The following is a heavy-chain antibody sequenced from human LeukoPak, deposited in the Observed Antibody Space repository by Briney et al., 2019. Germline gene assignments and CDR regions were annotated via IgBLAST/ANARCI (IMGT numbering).Heavy chain of an antibody. V-gene: IGHV3-33*01. Sequence: GGSLRLSCAASGFTFSSYGMHWVRQAPGKGLEWVAVIWYDGSNKYYADSVKGRFTISRDNSKNTLYLQMNSLKTEDTAVYYCTTAPDYGDYEDYWGQGTLVTVSS. D-gene: IGHD4-17*01. CDR2: IWYDGSNK. J-gene: IGHJ4*02. CDR1: GFTFSSYG. CDR3: TTAPDYGDYEDY.